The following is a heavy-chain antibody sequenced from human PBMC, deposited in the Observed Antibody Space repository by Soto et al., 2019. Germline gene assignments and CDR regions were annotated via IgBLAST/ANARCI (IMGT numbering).Heavy chain of an antibody. CDR3: ARQPYNTGAYYFDY. D-gene: IGHD6-19*01. Sequence: SETLSLTCTFSGCSISGYYWSWIRQPPGKGLEWIGYIYYSGSTNYNPSLKSRVTISVDTSENRFSLKLSSVTAADTAVYYCARQPYNTGAYYFDYWGQGTLVTVSS. V-gene: IGHV4-59*08. CDR1: GCSISGYY. J-gene: IGHJ4*02. CDR2: IYYSGST.